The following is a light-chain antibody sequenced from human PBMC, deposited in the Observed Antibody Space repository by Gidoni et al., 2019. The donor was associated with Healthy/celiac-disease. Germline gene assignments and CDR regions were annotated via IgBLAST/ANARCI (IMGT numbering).Light chain of an antibody. J-gene: IGKJ2*01. V-gene: IGKV4-1*01. Sequence: DIVMTQSPDPLAVSLGERATINCKSSQSVLYSPNNKNYLAWYQQKPGQPPKLLIYWASTRESGVPDRFSGSGSGTDFTLTISSLQAEDVAVYYCQQYYSWTYTFGQGTKLEIK. CDR3: QQYYSWTYT. CDR2: WAS. CDR1: QSVLYSPNNKNY.